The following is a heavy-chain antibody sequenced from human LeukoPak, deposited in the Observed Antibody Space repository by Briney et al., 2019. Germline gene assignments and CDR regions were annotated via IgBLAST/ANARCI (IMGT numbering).Heavy chain of an antibody. CDR3: ARGWTYYYDSSGSGDAFDI. J-gene: IGHJ3*02. Sequence: PGGSLRLSCAASGFTFSSYSMNWVRQAPGKGLEWVSSISSSSNFIYYADSVKGRFTISRDNAKNSLYLQMNSLRAEDTALYYCARGWTYYYDSSGSGDAFDIWGQGTMVTVSS. CDR1: GFTFSSYS. V-gene: IGHV3-21*04. CDR2: ISSSSNFI. D-gene: IGHD3-22*01.